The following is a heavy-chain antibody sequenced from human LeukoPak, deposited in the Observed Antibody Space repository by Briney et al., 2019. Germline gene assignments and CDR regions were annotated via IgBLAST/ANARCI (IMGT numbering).Heavy chain of an antibody. CDR3: ARTTERYCSSASCFGFSYSYYMDV. CDR1: GGSISSYY. CDR2: IYYSGST. V-gene: IGHV4-59*01. D-gene: IGHD2-2*01. Sequence: SETLSLICTVSGGSISSYYGSWIRQPPGKGLEWIGYIYYSGSTNYNPSLKSRVPIPVDTPKNQFSLKLSSVISADTAVYYCARTTERYCSSASCFGFSYSYYMDVWGKGTTVTISS. J-gene: IGHJ6*03.